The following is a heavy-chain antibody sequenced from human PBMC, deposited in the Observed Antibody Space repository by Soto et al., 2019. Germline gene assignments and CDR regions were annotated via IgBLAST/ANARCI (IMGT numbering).Heavy chain of an antibody. CDR1: GYIFNSHA. V-gene: IGHV1-3*01. D-gene: IGHD3-10*02. CDR3: ARDQSGIGYYVDWFDP. J-gene: IGHJ5*02. Sequence: TSVKVSCKASGYIFNSHAMHWVRQAPGQRLEWMGWINAGNGNTYYSQNFKDRVTFTRDTIATTVFMELTSLTSEDTAVYYCARDQSGIGYYVDWFDPWGQGTLVTVSS. CDR2: INAGNGNT.